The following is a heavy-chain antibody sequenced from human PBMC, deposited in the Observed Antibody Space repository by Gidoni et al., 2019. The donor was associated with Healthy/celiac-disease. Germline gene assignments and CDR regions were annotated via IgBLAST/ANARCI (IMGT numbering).Heavy chain of an antibody. CDR1: GGTFSSYA. V-gene: IGHV1-69*06. D-gene: IGHD6-6*01. J-gene: IGHJ4*02. Sequence: QVQLVQSGAEVKKPGSSVTVSCKASGGTFSSYALSWVRQAPGQGLEWMGGIIPIFGTANCAKKFQGRVTIPADKSTSTAYMELSSMRSDDTAVYYCATHSSSSGEFDYWGQGTLVTVSS. CDR2: IIPIFGTA. CDR3: ATHSSSSGEFDY.